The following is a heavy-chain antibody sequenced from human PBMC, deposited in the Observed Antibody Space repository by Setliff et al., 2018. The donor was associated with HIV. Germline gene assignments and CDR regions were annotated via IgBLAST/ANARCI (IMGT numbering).Heavy chain of an antibody. CDR1: GFTFSNYW. J-gene: IGHJ4*02. Sequence: PGGSLRLSCAASGFTFSNYWMDWVRQAPGKGLEWVATIKQDGSEIYYMDSVKGRFTISRDNARTSLFLEMRSLRDEDTAVYLCARDLAYWGQGTLVTVSS. CDR2: IKQDGSEI. V-gene: IGHV3-7*03. CDR3: ARDLAY.